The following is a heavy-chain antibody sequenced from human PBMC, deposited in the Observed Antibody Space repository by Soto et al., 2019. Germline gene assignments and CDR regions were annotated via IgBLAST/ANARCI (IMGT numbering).Heavy chain of an antibody. CDR1: GFTFSSYA. D-gene: IGHD3-3*01. CDR2: ISYDGSNK. CDR3: ARDWSGYSAIFVTLDY. J-gene: IGHJ4*02. V-gene: IGHV3-30-3*01. Sequence: GGSLRLSCAASGFTFSSYAMHWVRQAPGKGLEWVAVISYDGSNKYYADSVKGRFTISRDNSKNTLYLQMNSLRAEDTAVYYCARDWSGYSAIFVTLDYWGQGTLVTVSS.